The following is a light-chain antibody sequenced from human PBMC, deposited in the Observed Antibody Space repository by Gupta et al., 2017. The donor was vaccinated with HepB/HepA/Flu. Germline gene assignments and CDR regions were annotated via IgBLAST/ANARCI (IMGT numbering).Light chain of an antibody. V-gene: IGLV2-14*01. CDR1: SSDVGGYNY. CDR3: SSYTSSSTLV. CDR2: DVS. J-gene: IGLJ1*01. Sequence: QXALXQXASVSGXXGQSITISCTGTSSDVGGYNYVSWYQQHPGKAPKLMIYDVSNRPSGVSNRFSGSKSGSTASLTISGLQAEDEADYYCSSYTSSSTLVFGTGTKVTVL.